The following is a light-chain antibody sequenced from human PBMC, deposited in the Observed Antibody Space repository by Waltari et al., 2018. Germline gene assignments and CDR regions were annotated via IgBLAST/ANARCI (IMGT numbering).Light chain of an antibody. CDR2: KAS. J-gene: IGKJ2*01. CDR3: QQYNSYPYT. V-gene: IGKV1-5*03. Sequence: DIQMTQSPSTLSASVGDRVTITCPASQSISSWLAWYQQKPGKAPKLLIYKASSLESGVPSRFSGSGSGTEFTLTISSLQPDDFATYYCQQYNSYPYTFGQATKLEIK. CDR1: QSISSW.